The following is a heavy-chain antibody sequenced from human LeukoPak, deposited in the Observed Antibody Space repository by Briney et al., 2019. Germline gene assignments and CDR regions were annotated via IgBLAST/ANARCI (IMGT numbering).Heavy chain of an antibody. CDR3: ARNKALRGMDV. D-gene: IGHD5/OR15-5a*01. CDR1: GSTFSSYA. J-gene: IGHJ6*02. Sequence: GGSLRLSCAASGSTFSSYAMSWVRQAPGKGLEWVSAVRGSGGSTYYADSVKGRFTISRDNSKNTLSLQMNSLRAADTAVYYCARNKALRGMDVWGQGTTVTVSS. V-gene: IGHV3-23*01. CDR2: VRGSGGST.